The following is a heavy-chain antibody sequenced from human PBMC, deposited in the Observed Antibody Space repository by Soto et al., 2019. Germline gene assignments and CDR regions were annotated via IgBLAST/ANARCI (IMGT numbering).Heavy chain of an antibody. V-gene: IGHV3-30*04. D-gene: IGHD6-25*01. J-gene: IGHJ5*02. CDR2: ISYHGNTE. CDR1: VFTFSHYA. CDR3: ARVGLNVFRAANDSYNWFEP. Sequence: SLRLSCTASVFTFSHYALHWLRQTPGKGLEWVAYISYHGNTEKYADSVKGRFTISRGNYKKEVYLQMNSLRIEDTAVYYCARVGLNVFRAANDSYNWFEPWGQGTLVTVSS.